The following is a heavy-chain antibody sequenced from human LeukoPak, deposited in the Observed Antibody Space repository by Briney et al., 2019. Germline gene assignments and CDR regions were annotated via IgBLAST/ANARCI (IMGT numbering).Heavy chain of an antibody. J-gene: IGHJ5*02. Sequence: ASVKVSCKASGYTFTGYYMHWVRQAPGQGLEWMGWINPSSGGTNYAQKFQGRVTMTRDTSISTAYMELSRLRSDDTAVYYCARDYILTGYYRSSGFDPWGQGTLVTVSS. CDR1: GYTFTGYY. CDR3: ARDYILTGYYRSSGFDP. CDR2: INPSSGGT. V-gene: IGHV1-2*02. D-gene: IGHD3-9*01.